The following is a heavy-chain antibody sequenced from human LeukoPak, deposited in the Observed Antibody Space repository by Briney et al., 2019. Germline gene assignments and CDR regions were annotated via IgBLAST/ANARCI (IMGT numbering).Heavy chain of an antibody. CDR2: ISGSGGST. D-gene: IGHD3-9*01. J-gene: IGHJ5*02. V-gene: IGHV3-23*01. Sequence: GGSLRLSCAASGFTFSIYAMSWVRQAPGKGLEWVSAISGSGGSTYYADSVKGRFTISRDNSKSTLYLQMNSLRAEDTAVYYCAKGLKVTYYDILAGRPWGQGTLVTVSS. CDR3: AKGLKVTYYDILAGRP. CDR1: GFTFSIYA.